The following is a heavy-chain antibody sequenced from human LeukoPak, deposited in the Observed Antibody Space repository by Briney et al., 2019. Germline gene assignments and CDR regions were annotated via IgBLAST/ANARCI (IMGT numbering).Heavy chain of an antibody. J-gene: IGHJ6*04. CDR2: ISGDSGDT. Sequence: NPGGSLRLSCAASGFTFSASYMTWVRQAPGKGLEWLSYISGDSGDTNYADSVKGRFTISRDNAKNSLYLQMNSLRAEDTAVYYCAELGITMIGGVWGKGTTVTVSS. V-gene: IGHV3-11*06. CDR3: AELGITMIGGV. D-gene: IGHD3-10*02. CDR1: GFTFSASY.